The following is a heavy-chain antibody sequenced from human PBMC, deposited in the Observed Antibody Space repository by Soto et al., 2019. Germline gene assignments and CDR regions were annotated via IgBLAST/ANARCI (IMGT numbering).Heavy chain of an antibody. CDR2: ISYDGSNK. D-gene: IGHD3-22*01. CDR3: AKVLSIIVADSFDI. CDR1: GFPFSNYD. J-gene: IGHJ3*02. V-gene: IGHV3-30*18. Sequence: QVPLVESGGGVVQPGRSLRLSCAASGFPFSNYDMHWVRQAPGKGLEWVAVISYDGSNKYYADSVKGRCTISRDNSKNTLYLQMNSLRAEDTAVYYCAKVLSIIVADSFDIWGQGTMVTVSS.